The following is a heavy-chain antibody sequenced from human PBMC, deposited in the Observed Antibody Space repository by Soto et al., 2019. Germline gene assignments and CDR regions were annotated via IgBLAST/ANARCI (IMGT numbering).Heavy chain of an antibody. CDR1: GYSYTSYG. J-gene: IGHJ6*02. CDR3: ARGVTPMDV. D-gene: IGHD4-4*01. Sequence: ASVKVSCEASGYSYTSYGITWVRQAPGQGLEWMGWISAYNGKTNYAQKVQGRVTMTTDTSTSTAYMELRSLRSDDTAVYYCARGVTPMDVWGQGTTVTVSS. V-gene: IGHV1-18*01. CDR2: ISAYNGKT.